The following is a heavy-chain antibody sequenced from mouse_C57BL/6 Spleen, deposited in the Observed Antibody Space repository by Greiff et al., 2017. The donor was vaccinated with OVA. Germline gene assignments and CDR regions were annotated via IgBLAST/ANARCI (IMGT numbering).Heavy chain of an antibody. J-gene: IGHJ4*01. V-gene: IGHV1-80*01. CDR1: GYAFSSYW. CDR2: IYPGDGDT. D-gene: IGHD6-5*01. Sequence: QVQLQQSGAELVKPGASVKISCKASGYAFSSYWMNWVKQRPGKGLEWIGQIYPGDGDTNYNGQFKGKATLTADKSSSTAYMQLSSLTSEDSAVYFCARRGYADAMDYWGQGTSVTVSS. CDR3: ARRGYADAMDY.